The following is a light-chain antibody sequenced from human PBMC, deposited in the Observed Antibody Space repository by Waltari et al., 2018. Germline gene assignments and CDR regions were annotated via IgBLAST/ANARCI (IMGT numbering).Light chain of an antibody. CDR2: DVS. V-gene: IGLV2-14*01. J-gene: IGLJ2*01. CDR1: SSDVGCYNH. CDR3: SSYTNRNTLI. Sequence: QSALTQPASVSGSPGQSSTISCTGTSSDVGCYNHVSWYQQDPGKVPKLIIYDVSERPSGVSDRFSGSKSGNTASLTISGVQAEDETDYYCSSYTNRNTLIFGGGTKLTVL.